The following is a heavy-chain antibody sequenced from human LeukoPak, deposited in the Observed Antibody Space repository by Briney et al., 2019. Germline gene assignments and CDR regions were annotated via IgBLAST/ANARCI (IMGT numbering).Heavy chain of an antibody. Sequence: ASVKVSCKASGYTFTGYYTHWVRQAPGQGLEWMGWINPNSGGTNYAQKFQGRVTMTRDTSISTAYMELSRLRSDDTAVYYCARVEHNYYDSSGYYFDYWGQGTLVTVSS. D-gene: IGHD3-22*01. J-gene: IGHJ4*02. V-gene: IGHV1-2*02. CDR1: GYTFTGYY. CDR2: INPNSGGT. CDR3: ARVEHNYYDSSGYYFDY.